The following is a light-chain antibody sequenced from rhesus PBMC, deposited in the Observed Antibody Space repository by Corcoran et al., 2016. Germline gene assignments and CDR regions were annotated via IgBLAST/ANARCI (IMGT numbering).Light chain of an antibody. CDR3: LQYSSSPHS. CDR1: QSISSW. V-gene: IGKV1-22*01. CDR2: KAS. Sequence: DIQMTQSPSSLSASVGDTVTITCRASQSISSWLDWYQQKPVKAPKRLIYKASSLQSGVPSRFSGSGSGTDFTLTISSLQPEDFATYYCLQYSSSPHSFGQGTKVEIK. J-gene: IGKJ2*01.